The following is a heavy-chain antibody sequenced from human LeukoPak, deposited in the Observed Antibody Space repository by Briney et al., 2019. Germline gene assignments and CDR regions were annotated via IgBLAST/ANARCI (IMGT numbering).Heavy chain of an antibody. CDR3: GSEPPCCLFDY. Sequence: SETLSLTCTVSGGSFSSSSYYWGWLRQPPGKGLEWIGSIYYSGSTYYNTSLKRRVTTSVYTSKNQFSLKLSSVTAADTAVYYCGSEPPCCLFDYWGQGTLVTVSS. CDR1: GGSFSSSSYY. V-gene: IGHV4-39*01. D-gene: IGHD6-25*01. CDR2: IYYSGST. J-gene: IGHJ4*02.